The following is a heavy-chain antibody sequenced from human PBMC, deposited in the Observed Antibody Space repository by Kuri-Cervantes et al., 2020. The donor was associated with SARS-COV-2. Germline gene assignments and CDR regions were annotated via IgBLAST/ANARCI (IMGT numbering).Heavy chain of an antibody. CDR2: ISYDGSNK. J-gene: IGHJ3*02. CDR3: AREWAGGAFDI. CDR1: GFTFSSYA. V-gene: IGHV3-30-3*01. D-gene: IGHD3-16*01. Sequence: GGSLRLSCAASGFTFSSYAMHWVRQAPGKGLEWVAVISYDGSNKYYADSVKGRFTISRDNSKNTLYLQMNSLRAEDTAVYYCAREWAGGAFDIWGQGTMVTVSS.